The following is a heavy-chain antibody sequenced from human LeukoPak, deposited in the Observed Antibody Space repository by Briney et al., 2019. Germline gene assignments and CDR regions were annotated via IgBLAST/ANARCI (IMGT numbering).Heavy chain of an antibody. Sequence: SETLSLTCTVSGYSISRGYYWGWIRQPPGKGLEWIGSIYHSGSTYYNPSLKSQVTISVDTSKNQFSLKLSSVTAADTAVYYCARGFSYYYDSSDYFYFDYWGQGTLVTVSS. CDR3: ARGFSYYYDSSDYFYFDY. V-gene: IGHV4-38-2*02. CDR2: IYHSGST. J-gene: IGHJ4*02. D-gene: IGHD3-22*01. CDR1: GYSISRGYY.